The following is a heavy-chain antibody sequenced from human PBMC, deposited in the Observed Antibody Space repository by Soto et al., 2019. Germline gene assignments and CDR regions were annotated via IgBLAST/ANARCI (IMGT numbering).Heavy chain of an antibody. Sequence: QVQLVESGGGVVQPGRSLRLSCAASSFTFSSYAMHWVRQAPGKGLEWVAVISYDGSDKYYADSVKGRFTISRDNYKNTLNLQMNSLRADDTAVYYCAKALGELSPESYDYWGQGTLVTVSS. V-gene: IGHV3-30*18. D-gene: IGHD3-16*02. CDR1: SFTFSSYA. CDR2: ISYDGSDK. J-gene: IGHJ4*02. CDR3: AKALGELSPESYDY.